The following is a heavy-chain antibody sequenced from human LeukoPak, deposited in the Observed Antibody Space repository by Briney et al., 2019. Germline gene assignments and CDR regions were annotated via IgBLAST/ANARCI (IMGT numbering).Heavy chain of an antibody. CDR3: ARDRHTMILVVLTAVDY. V-gene: IGHV3-30-3*01. J-gene: IGHJ4*02. CDR2: ISYDGSKK. Sequence: GGSLRLSCAASGFTFSNYGMHWVRQAPGKGLEWVAVISYDGSKKFYADSVKSRFTISRDNSKNTLYLQMNSLRAEDTAVYYCARDRHTMILVVLTAVDYWGQGTLVTVSS. CDR1: GFTFSNYG. D-gene: IGHD3-22*01.